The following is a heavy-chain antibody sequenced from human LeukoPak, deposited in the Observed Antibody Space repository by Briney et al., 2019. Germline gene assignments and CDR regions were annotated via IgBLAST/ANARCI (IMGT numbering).Heavy chain of an antibody. CDR3: AKHEGSYYDKSGYTFDF. J-gene: IGHJ4*02. V-gene: IGHV4-39*01. CDR1: TGSVNSGVYY. Sequence: PSETLSLTCSVSTGSVNSGVYYWGWVRQPPGKGLEWIGSIHSSGNSYCNPSLKSRVTLSVDTSKNQFSLKLSSVTAADRAVYYCAKHEGSYYDKSGYTFDFWGLGTLVTVSS. CDR2: IHSSGNS. D-gene: IGHD3-22*01.